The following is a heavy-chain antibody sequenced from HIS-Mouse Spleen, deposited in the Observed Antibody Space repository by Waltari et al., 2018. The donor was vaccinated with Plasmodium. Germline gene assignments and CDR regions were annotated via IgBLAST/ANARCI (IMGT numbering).Heavy chain of an antibody. V-gene: IGHV4-34*01. J-gene: IGHJ4*02. CDR1: GGSFSGYY. D-gene: IGHD3-3*01. Sequence: QLQLQESGPGLVKPSETLSLTCAVYGGSFSGYYWSWIRQPPGKGLEWIGEINHSGSTNYNPSLKSRVTTSVDTSKNQFSLKLSSVTAADTAVYYCARAYYDFWSGYRFDYWGQGTLVTVSS. CDR3: ARAYYDFWSGYRFDY. CDR2: INHSGST.